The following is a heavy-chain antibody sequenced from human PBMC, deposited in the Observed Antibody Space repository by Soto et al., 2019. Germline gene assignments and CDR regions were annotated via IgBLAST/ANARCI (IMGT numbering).Heavy chain of an antibody. CDR1: GYTFTTYY. J-gene: IGHJ4*02. D-gene: IGHD4-17*01. Sequence: ASVKVTCKASGYTFTTYYIHWVRQAPGQGLEWMGIINPSGGSTNYAQKFQGRVTMTRDTSTSTVYMELSSLRSEDTAVYYCARITVTYYDYWGQGTLVTVSS. CDR2: INPSGGST. V-gene: IGHV1-46*01. CDR3: ARITVTYYDY.